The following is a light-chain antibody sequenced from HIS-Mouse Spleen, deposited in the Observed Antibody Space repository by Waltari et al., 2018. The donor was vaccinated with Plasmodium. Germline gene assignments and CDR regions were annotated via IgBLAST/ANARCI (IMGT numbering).Light chain of an antibody. CDR1: NLGSKS. V-gene: IGLV3-21*03. J-gene: IGLJ2*01. CDR3: QVWDSSSDHPV. CDR2: DDS. Sequence: SYVLTQPPSVAVAPGKTARITCGGNNLGSKSVTWYQQKPGQATVLVVYDDSDRPSGIPERFSGSNSGNTATLTISRVEAGDEADYYCQVWDSSSDHPVFGGGTKLTVL.